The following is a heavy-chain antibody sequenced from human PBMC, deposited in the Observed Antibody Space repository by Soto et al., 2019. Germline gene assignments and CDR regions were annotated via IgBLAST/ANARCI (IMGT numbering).Heavy chain of an antibody. Sequence: ASVKVSCKASGYTFTSYGISWVRQAPGQGPEWMGWISAYNGNTNYAQKLQGRVTMTTDTSTSTAYMELRSLRSDDTAVYYCARAPQNTYYYDSSGYPDYWGQGTLVTVSS. CDR3: ARAPQNTYYYDSSGYPDY. J-gene: IGHJ4*02. D-gene: IGHD3-22*01. V-gene: IGHV1-18*01. CDR2: ISAYNGNT. CDR1: GYTFTSYG.